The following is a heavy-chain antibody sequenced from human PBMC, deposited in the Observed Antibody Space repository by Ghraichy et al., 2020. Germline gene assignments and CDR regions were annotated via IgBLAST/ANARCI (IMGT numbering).Heavy chain of an antibody. D-gene: IGHD5-18*01. V-gene: IGHV4-59*08. J-gene: IGHJ6*02. Sequence: ETLSLICSVSGGSIRPYYWSWIRQPPGKGLEWIGYVHYTGGTDYDPSLKSRVTISVDTSKNQFSLRLTSVTAADTAIYYCARRGRGYSLYYYGLDVWGQGTTVTVSS. CDR3: ARRGRGYSLYYYGLDV. CDR1: GGSIRPYY. CDR2: VHYTGGT.